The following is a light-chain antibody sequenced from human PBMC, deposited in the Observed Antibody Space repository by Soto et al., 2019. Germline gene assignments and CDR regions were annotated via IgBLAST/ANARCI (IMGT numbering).Light chain of an antibody. J-gene: IGKJ1*01. V-gene: IGKV2-28*01. CDR1: QSLLHSNGNIY. CDR2: LGS. CDR3: MQAIQAPRT. Sequence: DIVLTQSPLSLPVTPGEPASISCRSSQSLLHSNGNIYLDWYLQKPGQSPQLLIYLGSIQASAVPDRFSGSGSGTDFTLKITRVEAEDVGVYYCMQAIQAPRTFGLGTKVEIK.